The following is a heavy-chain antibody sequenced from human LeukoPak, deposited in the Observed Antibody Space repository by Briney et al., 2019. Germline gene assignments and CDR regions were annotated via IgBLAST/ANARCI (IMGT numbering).Heavy chain of an antibody. D-gene: IGHD3-22*01. CDR1: GGTFSSYA. V-gene: IGHV1-2*02. Sequence: ASVKVSCKASGGTFSSYAISWVRQAPGQGLEWMGWINPNSGGTNYAQKFQGRVTMTRDTSISTAYMELSRLRSDDTAVYYCARDERYDGSGYPFDYWGQGTLVTVSS. CDR2: INPNSGGT. J-gene: IGHJ4*02. CDR3: ARDERYDGSGYPFDY.